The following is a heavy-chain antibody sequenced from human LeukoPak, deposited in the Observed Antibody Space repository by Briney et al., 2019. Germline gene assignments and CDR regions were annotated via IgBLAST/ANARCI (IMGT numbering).Heavy chain of an antibody. CDR1: GGSISSYY. Sequence: PSETLSLTCTVSGGSISSYYWSWIRQPPGKGLEWIGYIYYSGSTNYNPSLKSRVTISVDTSKNQFSLKLSSVTAADTAVYYCARAFGYGSGSSNYYYYYMDVWGKGTTVTISS. J-gene: IGHJ6*03. V-gene: IGHV4-59*01. D-gene: IGHD3-10*01. CDR2: IYYSGST. CDR3: ARAFGYGSGSSNYYYYYMDV.